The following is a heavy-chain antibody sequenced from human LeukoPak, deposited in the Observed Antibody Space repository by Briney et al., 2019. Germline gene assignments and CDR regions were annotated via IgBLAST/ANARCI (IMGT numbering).Heavy chain of an antibody. V-gene: IGHV3-7*01. D-gene: IGHD6-19*01. J-gene: IGHJ4*02. CDR2: ITQDGSER. CDR3: ARGSGWLDY. Sequence: GGSLRLSCAASGFTFSYSLSWVRPVPRKGVEWVATITQDGSERQHVDSVKGRFSISRDNPKNSLYLQMDSLRAEDTAIYYCARGSGWLDYWGQGTLVTVSS. CDR1: GFTFSYS.